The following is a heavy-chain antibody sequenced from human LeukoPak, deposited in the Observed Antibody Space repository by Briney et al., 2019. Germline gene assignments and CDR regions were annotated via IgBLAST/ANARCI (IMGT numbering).Heavy chain of an antibody. CDR3: ATAKGIFGVVNFDY. Sequence: ASVKVSCKVSGYTLTELSMHWVRQAPGKGLEWMGGFDPEDGETFYAQKFQGRVTMTEDTSTDTAYMELSSLRAEDTAVYYCATAKGIFGVVNFDYWGQGTLVTVSS. D-gene: IGHD3-3*01. CDR1: GYTLTELS. V-gene: IGHV1-24*01. J-gene: IGHJ4*02. CDR2: FDPEDGET.